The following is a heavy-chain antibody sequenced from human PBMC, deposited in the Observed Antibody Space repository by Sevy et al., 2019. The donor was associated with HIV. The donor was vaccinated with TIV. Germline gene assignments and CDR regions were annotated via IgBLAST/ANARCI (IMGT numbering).Heavy chain of an antibody. CDR3: ARVRWGSGYFDY. V-gene: IGHV1-18*01. CDR1: GYTFTSYG. Sequence: ASVKVSCKASGYTFTSYGISWVRQAPGQGLEWMGWISDYNIETNYAQKFQGRVTMTTDTSTSTAYMELRSLRSDDTAVYYCARVRWGSGYFDYWGQGTLVTVSS. D-gene: IGHD7-27*01. J-gene: IGHJ4*02. CDR2: ISDYNIET.